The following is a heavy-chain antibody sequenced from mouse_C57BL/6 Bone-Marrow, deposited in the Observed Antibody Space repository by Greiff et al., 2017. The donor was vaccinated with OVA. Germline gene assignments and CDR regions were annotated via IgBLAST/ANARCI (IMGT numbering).Heavy chain of an antibody. V-gene: IGHV10-1*01. CDR1: GFSFNTYA. J-gene: IGHJ2*01. CDR2: IRSKSNNYAT. CDR3: VREDVHFDY. Sequence: EVQRVESGGGLVQPKGSLKLSCAASGFSFNTYAMNWVRQAPGKGLEWVARIRSKSNNYATYYADSVKDRFTISRDDSESMLYLQMNNLKTEDTAMYYCVREDVHFDYWGQGTTLTVSS.